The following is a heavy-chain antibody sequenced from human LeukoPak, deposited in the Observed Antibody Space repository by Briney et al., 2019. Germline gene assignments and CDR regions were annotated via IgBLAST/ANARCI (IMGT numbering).Heavy chain of an antibody. CDR3: AAIENREAARGYFDY. CDR2: IIPIFGTA. J-gene: IGHJ4*02. V-gene: IGHV1-69*13. D-gene: IGHD6-6*01. CDR1: GGTFSSYA. Sequence: SVKVSCKASGGTFSSYAISWVRQAPGQGLEWMGGIIPIFGTANYAQKFQGRVTITADESTSTAYMELSSLRSEDTAVYYCAAIENREAARGYFDYWGQGTLVTVSS.